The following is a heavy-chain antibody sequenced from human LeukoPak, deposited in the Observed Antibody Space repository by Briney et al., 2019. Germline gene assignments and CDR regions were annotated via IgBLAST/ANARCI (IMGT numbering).Heavy chain of an antibody. CDR1: GYTFTDYF. V-gene: IGHV1-2*02. Sequence: GASVTVSCKISGYTFTDYFIHWVRQAPGQGLEWMGWTSPKSGDRKCTQKFQGRVTMTRDTSISTVYMELDRLTFDDTAVYFCARDNYGTLDYWGQGSLVTVSS. J-gene: IGHJ4*02. CDR3: ARDNYGTLDY. D-gene: IGHD4-17*01. CDR2: TSPKSGDR.